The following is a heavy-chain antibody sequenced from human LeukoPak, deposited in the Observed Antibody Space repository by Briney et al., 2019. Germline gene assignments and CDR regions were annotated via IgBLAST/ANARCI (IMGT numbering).Heavy chain of an antibody. D-gene: IGHD5-24*01. CDR3: ASPRYSYGVPTDY. J-gene: IGHJ4*02. V-gene: IGHV3-74*01. Sequence: GGSLRLSCAASGFTFSSYWMHWVRQAPGKGLVWVSRINSDGSSTSYADSVKGRFTISRDNAKHTLYLQMNSLRAEDTAVYYCASPRYSYGVPTDYWGQGTLVTVSS. CDR1: GFTFSSYW. CDR2: INSDGSST.